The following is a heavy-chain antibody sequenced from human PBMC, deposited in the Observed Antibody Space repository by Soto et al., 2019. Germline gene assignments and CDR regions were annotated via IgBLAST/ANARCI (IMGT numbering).Heavy chain of an antibody. CDR3: VRDGTKTLRDWFDP. Sequence: PSETLSLTCTVSAASISGFDWSWILKPPGNGLERIGRTYATGTTDYNPALQSRVMMSVETTKEQFSLTLRSVPAADTAVYYCVRDGTKTLRDWFDPWGQGISVTVS. CDR2: TYATGTT. D-gene: IGHD1-1*01. V-gene: IGHV4-4*07. CDR1: AASISGFD. J-gene: IGHJ5*02.